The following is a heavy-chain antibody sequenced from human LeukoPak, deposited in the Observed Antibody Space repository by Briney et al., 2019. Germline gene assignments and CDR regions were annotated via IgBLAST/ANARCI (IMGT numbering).Heavy chain of an antibody. D-gene: IGHD3-10*01. CDR2: IYSSGST. Sequence: SETLSLTCTVSGDSISSGDYYWSWIRQPPGKGLEWIGYIYSSGSTYYNPSLKSRVIISVDTSKNQFSLKLSSVTAADTAVYYCAGGLWFGELLTYSLDVWGQGTTVTVSS. J-gene: IGHJ6*02. V-gene: IGHV4-30-4*01. CDR3: AGGLWFGELLTYSLDV. CDR1: GDSISSGDYY.